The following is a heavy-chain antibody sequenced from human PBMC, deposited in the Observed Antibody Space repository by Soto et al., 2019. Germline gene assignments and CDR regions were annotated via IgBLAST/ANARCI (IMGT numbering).Heavy chain of an antibody. J-gene: IGHJ3*02. D-gene: IGHD3-3*01. CDR1: GFSLTTSGVG. CDR3: AHRRGYDFWRAYFTDIQCAFDI. V-gene: IGHV2-5*02. CDR2: MYWDDDK. Sequence: QITLKESGPTLVKPTQTLTLTCTFSGFSLTTSGVGVGWIRQPPGKALEWLALMYWDDDKRYSPYLKSRRTITKDPSKNQVVLTITNTDPVDTATYYCAHRRGYDFWRAYFTDIQCAFDIWGQGTMVTVSS.